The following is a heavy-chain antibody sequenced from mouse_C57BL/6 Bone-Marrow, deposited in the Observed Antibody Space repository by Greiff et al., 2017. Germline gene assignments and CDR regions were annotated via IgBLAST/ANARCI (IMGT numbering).Heavy chain of an antibody. V-gene: IGHV1-69*01. D-gene: IGHD2-2*01. Sequence: QVQLKQPGAELVMPGASVKLSCKASGYTFTSYWMHWVKQRPGRGLEWIGEIDPSDSYTNYNQKFKGKSTLTVDKSSSTAYMQLSSLTSEDSAVYYCVLYYGYDRGWYFDVWGTGTTVTVSS. CDR2: IDPSDSYT. J-gene: IGHJ1*03. CDR1: GYTFTSYW. CDR3: VLYYGYDRGWYFDV.